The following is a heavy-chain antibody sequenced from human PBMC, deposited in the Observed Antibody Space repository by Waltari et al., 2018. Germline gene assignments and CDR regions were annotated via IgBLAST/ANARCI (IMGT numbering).Heavy chain of an antibody. Sequence: QVQLVESGGGVVQPGRSLRLSCAASGFTFSSYAMHWVRQAPGKGLEWVAVISYDGSNKYDADSVKCRFTISRDNSKNTLYLQMNSLRAEDTAVYYCAREGFLNYFDYWGQGTLVTVSS. V-gene: IGHV3-30-3*01. CDR3: AREGFLNYFDY. J-gene: IGHJ4*02. CDR2: ISYDGSNK. CDR1: GFTFSSYA.